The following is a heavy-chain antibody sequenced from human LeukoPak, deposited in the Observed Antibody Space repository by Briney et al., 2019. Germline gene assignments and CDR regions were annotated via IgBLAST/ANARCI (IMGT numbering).Heavy chain of an antibody. CDR1: GGTFSSYA. D-gene: IGHD6-19*01. CDR3: ARPYSSGWYGAFDY. CDR2: INPNSGGT. V-gene: IGHV1-2*02. Sequence: ASVKVSCKASGGTFSSYAISWVRQAPGQGLEWMGWINPNSGGTNYAQKFQGRVTMTRDTSISTAYMELSRLRSDDTAVYYCARPYSSGWYGAFDYWGQGTLVTVSS. J-gene: IGHJ4*02.